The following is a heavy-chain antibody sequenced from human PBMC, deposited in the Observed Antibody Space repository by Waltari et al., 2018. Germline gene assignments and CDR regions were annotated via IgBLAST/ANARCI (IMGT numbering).Heavy chain of an antibody. D-gene: IGHD3-22*01. V-gene: IGHV4-39*01. CDR1: GGSISSSSYY. Sequence: QLQLQESGPGLVKPSETLSLTCTVPGGSISSSSYYWGWIRQHPGKGLEWIGSIYYSGSTYYNPSLKSRVTISVDTSKYQFSLKLSSVTAADTAVYYCASCDSDAFDIWGQGTMVTVSS. CDR3: ASCDSDAFDI. J-gene: IGHJ3*02. CDR2: IYYSGST.